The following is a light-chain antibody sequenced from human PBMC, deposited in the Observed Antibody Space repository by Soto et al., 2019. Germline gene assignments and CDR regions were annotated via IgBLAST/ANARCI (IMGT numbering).Light chain of an antibody. CDR2: GAS. Sequence: EIVMTQSPDTLSVSPGERATLSCRASQSVSSDLAWYHQKPGQAPRLLIYGASTRATGIPARFSGSGSGTEFTLTISSLQSEDFAVYYCQQYNNFVTFGGGTKVEIK. CDR1: QSVSSD. CDR3: QQYNNFVT. V-gene: IGKV3-15*01. J-gene: IGKJ4*01.